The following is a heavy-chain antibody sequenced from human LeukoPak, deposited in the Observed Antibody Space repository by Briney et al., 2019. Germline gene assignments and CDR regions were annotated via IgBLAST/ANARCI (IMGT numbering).Heavy chain of an antibody. Sequence: GASVKVSCKASGYTFTSYDINWVRQATGQGLEWMGWMNPNSANTGYAQKFQGRVTMTRNTSISTAYMELSSLRSEGTAVYYCARSRGKTTPADYWGQGTLVTVSS. D-gene: IGHD2-15*01. V-gene: IGHV1-8*01. CDR1: GYTFTSYD. J-gene: IGHJ4*02. CDR3: ARSRGKTTPADY. CDR2: MNPNSANT.